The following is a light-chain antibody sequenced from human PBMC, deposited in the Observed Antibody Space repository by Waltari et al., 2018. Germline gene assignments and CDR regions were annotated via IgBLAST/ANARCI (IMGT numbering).Light chain of an antibody. V-gene: IGKV3-11*01. J-gene: IGKJ1*01. CDR2: DAS. CDR3: QQRSKWPLT. Sequence: EIVLTQSPATLSLSPGERATLSCRASQSVGISLAWYQQKPGQAPRLLIYDASNRATGIPVRFSCSGSGTDFTLTISSLEPEDFAVYYCQQRSKWPLTFGQGTKVEIK. CDR1: QSVGIS.